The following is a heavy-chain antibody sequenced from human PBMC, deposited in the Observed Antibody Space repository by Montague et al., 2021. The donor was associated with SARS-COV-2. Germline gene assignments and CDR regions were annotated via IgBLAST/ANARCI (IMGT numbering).Heavy chain of an antibody. J-gene: IGHJ4*01. D-gene: IGHD1-26*01. Sequence: SETLSLTCAVYGGSFSNKYWTWIRQPPGKGLEWIGEINHTGSTNYKPSLKRRVTISVDTSKNQFSLKVSSVTAADTAVYFSARGLMSGSYYLGLDYWGHGTLVTVSS. CDR1: GGSFSNKY. V-gene: IGHV4-34*01. CDR2: INHTGST. CDR3: ARGLMSGSYYLGLDY.